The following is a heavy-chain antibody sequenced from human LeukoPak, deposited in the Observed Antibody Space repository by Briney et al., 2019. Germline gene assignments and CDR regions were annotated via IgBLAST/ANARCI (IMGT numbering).Heavy chain of an antibody. Sequence: PSETLSLTCTVSGGSISTSSYYWGWIRQPPGKGLEWIGSIYYSGSTYYNPSLKSRVTISVDTSKNQFSLKLSSVTAADTAVYYCARQSYITIIVVVMREIDYWGQGTLVTVSS. CDR1: GGSISTSSYY. D-gene: IGHD3-22*01. CDR2: IYYSGST. CDR3: ARQSYITIIVVVMREIDY. V-gene: IGHV4-39*01. J-gene: IGHJ4*02.